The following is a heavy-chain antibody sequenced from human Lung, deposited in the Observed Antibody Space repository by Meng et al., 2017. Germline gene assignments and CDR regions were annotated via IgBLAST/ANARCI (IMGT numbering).Heavy chain of an antibody. CDR1: DYTFTGYG. CDR3: ARGTPGRSYCDY. CDR2: LGAHPGDT. V-gene: IGHV1-18*01. D-gene: IGHD3-10*01. J-gene: IGHJ4*02. Sequence: HVPLLPSGAEVKQPWASLTVSCKASDYTFTGYGVCWVRQAPGQGLEWMAWLGAHPGDTSFAPKFLGRVTVTADTATATAYMELRSLRSDDTAVYYCARGTPGRSYCDYWGLGTLVTVSS.